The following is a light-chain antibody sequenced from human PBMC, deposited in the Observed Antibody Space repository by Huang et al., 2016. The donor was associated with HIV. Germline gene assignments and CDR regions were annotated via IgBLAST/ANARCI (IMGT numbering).Light chain of an antibody. CDR2: GAS. V-gene: IGKV3D-15*01. CDR3: QQYNDWPPDPT. CDR1: QSVSSN. Sequence: DIVLTQSPATLSASPGERVTLACRASQSVSSNLAWLQQKPGQAPRLLNYGASSRATGIPVRFSGSGSGTEFTLTIISLQSEDFAFYYCQQYNDWPPDPTFGQGTKLDTK. J-gene: IGKJ2*01.